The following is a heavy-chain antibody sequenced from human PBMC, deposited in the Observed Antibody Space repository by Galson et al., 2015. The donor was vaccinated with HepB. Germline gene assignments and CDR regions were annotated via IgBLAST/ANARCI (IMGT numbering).Heavy chain of an antibody. CDR2: IVVDSGNT. CDR1: GFTFTSSA. J-gene: IGHJ3*02. Sequence: SVKVSCKASGFTFTSSAVQWVRQARGQRLEWIGWIVVDSGNTNYAQKFQERVTITRDMSTSTAYMELSSLRSEDTAVYYCAAERGATSAFDIWGQGTMVAVSS. V-gene: IGHV1-58*01. D-gene: IGHD1-26*01. CDR3: AAERGATSAFDI.